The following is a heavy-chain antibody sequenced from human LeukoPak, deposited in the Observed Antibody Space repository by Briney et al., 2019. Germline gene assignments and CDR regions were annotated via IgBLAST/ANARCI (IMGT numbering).Heavy chain of an antibody. D-gene: IGHD3-16*02. Sequence: PGGSLRLSCAASGFTFSSYSMNWVRQAPGKGLEWVSSISSSSSYIYYADSVKGRFTISRDNAKNSLYLQMNSLRAEDTAVYYCARVGELSSPPDYWGQGTLVTVSS. CDR2: ISSSSSYI. CDR1: GFTFSSYS. V-gene: IGHV3-21*01. CDR3: ARVGELSSPPDY. J-gene: IGHJ4*02.